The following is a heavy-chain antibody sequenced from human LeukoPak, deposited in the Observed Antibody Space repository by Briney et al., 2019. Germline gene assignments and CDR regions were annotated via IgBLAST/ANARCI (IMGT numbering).Heavy chain of an antibody. V-gene: IGHV3-21*01. CDR2: ISSSSSYI. CDR1: GFTFSSYE. J-gene: IGHJ4*02. CDR3: ARDRWPSMAGDLSKDLDY. Sequence: GGSLRLSCAASGFTFSSYEMNWVRQAPGKGLEWVSSISSSSSYIYYADSVKGRFTISRDNAKNSLYLQMNSLRAEDTAVYYCARDRWPSMAGDLSKDLDYWGQGTLVTVSS. D-gene: IGHD6-19*01.